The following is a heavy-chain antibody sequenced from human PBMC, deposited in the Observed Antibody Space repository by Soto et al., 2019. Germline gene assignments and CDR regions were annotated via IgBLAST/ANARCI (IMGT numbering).Heavy chain of an antibody. V-gene: IGHV4-39*01. J-gene: IGHJ4*02. Sequence: SETLSLTCTVSGGSISSSSYYWGWIRQPPGKGLEWIGSIYYSGSTYYNPSLKSRVTISVDTSKNQFSLKLSSVTAADTAVYYCASGFDILTGYYSWYFDYWGQGTLVTVSS. CDR2: IYYSGST. CDR1: GGSISSSSYY. CDR3: ASGFDILTGYYSWYFDY. D-gene: IGHD3-9*01.